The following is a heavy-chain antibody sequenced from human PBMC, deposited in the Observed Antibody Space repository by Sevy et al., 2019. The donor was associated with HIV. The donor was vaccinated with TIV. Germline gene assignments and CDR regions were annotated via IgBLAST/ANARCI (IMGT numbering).Heavy chain of an antibody. J-gene: IGHJ4*02. V-gene: IGHV4-61*01. Sequence: SETLSLTCTVSGGSVSSGSYYWSWIRQPPGKGLEWIGYIYYSGSTNHNPSLKGRVTLSVDTSKNQFSLKLNSVTAADTAVYYCARVRGGYSGFGGFDYWGQGTLVTVSS. CDR3: ARVRGGYSGFGGFDY. CDR1: GGSVSSGSYY. CDR2: IYYSGST. D-gene: IGHD5-12*01.